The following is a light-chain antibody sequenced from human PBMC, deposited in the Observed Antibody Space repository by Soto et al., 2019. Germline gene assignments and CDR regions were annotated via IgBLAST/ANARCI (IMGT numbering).Light chain of an antibody. V-gene: IGKV1-39*01. Sequence: DIQMTQSPSSLSASVGDRVTITCRASQSISSYLNWYQQKPGKAPKLLIYAASSLQSGVPSRFSGSGSGTDFTLTISSLQPEDFEAYYCQQRYSTPRTFGQGTKVEI. CDR1: QSISSY. CDR3: QQRYSTPRT. CDR2: AAS. J-gene: IGKJ1*01.